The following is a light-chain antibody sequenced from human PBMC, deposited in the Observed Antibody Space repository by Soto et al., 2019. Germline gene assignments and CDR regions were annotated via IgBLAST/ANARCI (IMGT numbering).Light chain of an antibody. CDR3: QQYNSYPLT. CDR1: QSISSW. CDR2: KAS. Sequence: VYRGTSTCRASQSISSWLAWYQQKPGKAPKLLIYKASSLESGVPSRFSGSGSGTEFTLTISSLQPDDFATYYCQQYNSYPLTFGGGTKVDIK. V-gene: IGKV1-5*03. J-gene: IGKJ4*01.